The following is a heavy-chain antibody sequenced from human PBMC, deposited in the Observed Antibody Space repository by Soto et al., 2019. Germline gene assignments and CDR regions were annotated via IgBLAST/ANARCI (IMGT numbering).Heavy chain of an antibody. J-gene: IGHJ6*02. Sequence: GGSLRLSCAASGFTFSSYAMSWVRQAPGKGLEWVSAISGSGVSTYYADSVKGRLTIYRANSKNTLYLQMNSLRAEDTAVYYCAKYSARGYSSGLKLYYYGMDVWGQGTTVTVSS. CDR1: GFTFSSYA. CDR2: ISGSGVST. V-gene: IGHV3-23*01. CDR3: AKYSARGYSSGLKLYYYGMDV. D-gene: IGHD5-18*01.